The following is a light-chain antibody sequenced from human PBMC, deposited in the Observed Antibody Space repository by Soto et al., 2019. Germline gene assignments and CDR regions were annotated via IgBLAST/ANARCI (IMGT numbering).Light chain of an antibody. CDR1: SSNIGADND. CDR2: GNN. CDR3: QSYDSSLSTYV. Sequence: QSVLTQPPSVSGAPGQRVTISCSGSSSNIGADNDVHWYQQVSGTAPKLLIHGNNNRPSGVPDRFSASKSGTSASVAITGLQAEDEADYYCQSYDSSLSTYVFGTGTKVTVL. V-gene: IGLV1-40*01. J-gene: IGLJ1*01.